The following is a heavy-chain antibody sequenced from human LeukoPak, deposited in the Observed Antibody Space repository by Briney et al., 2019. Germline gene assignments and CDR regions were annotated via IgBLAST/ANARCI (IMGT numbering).Heavy chain of an antibody. CDR1: GFTFSNYW. D-gene: IGHD6-13*01. CDR2: MKQDGSEN. Sequence: PGGSLRLSCTASGFTFSNYWMSWVRQTQEKGLEWVANMKQDGSENVYLYSVKRRFTISRDNAQPSPYLQMSSLRAEDTAVYYCARDPYSSSWSYGMDVWGQGTTVTVSS. CDR3: ARDPYSSSWSYGMDV. J-gene: IGHJ6*02. V-gene: IGHV3-7*05.